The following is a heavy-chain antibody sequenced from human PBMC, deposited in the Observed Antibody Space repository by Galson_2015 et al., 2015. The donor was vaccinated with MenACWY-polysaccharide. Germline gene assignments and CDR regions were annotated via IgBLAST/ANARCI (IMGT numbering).Heavy chain of an antibody. V-gene: IGHV3-33*01. J-gene: IGHJ3*02. Sequence: SLRLSCAASGFTFSSYGMHWVRQAPGKGLEWVAVIWYDGSNKYYADSVKGRFTISRDNSKNTLYLQTNSLRAEDTAVYYCARDIQPPTVVTGWDAFDIWGQGTMVTVSS. CDR3: ARDIQPPTVVTGWDAFDI. D-gene: IGHD4-23*01. CDR2: IWYDGSNK. CDR1: GFTFSSYG.